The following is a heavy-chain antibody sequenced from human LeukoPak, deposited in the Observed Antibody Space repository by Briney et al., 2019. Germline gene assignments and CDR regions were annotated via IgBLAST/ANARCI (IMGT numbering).Heavy chain of an antibody. CDR3: AKGRGSYVFEY. J-gene: IGHJ4*02. Sequence: GGSLRLSCEASGFTFSDYYMSWIRQAPGKGLELVSYISSSGSYTNYADSVKGRFTIFRDTSKNTLYLQMNSLRAEDTAVYYCAKGRGSYVFEYWRQGTLASVSS. CDR2: ISSSGSYT. V-gene: IGHV3-11*05. CDR1: GFTFSDYY. D-gene: IGHD1-26*01.